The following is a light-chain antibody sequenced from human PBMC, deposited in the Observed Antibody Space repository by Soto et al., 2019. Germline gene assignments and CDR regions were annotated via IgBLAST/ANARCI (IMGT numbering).Light chain of an antibody. CDR3: QHYKSYSEA. V-gene: IGKV1-5*03. Sequence: DIQMTQSPSTLSGPVGDRVTITCRASQTISSWLAWYQQKPGKAPTLLIYKASTLKSGVPSRFSSSGSGTEFTLTISSLQPDDVATYYCQHYKSYSEAFGQGTKVELK. J-gene: IGKJ1*01. CDR1: QTISSW. CDR2: KAS.